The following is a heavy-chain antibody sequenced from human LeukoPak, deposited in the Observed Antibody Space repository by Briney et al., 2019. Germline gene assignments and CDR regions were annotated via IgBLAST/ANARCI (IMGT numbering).Heavy chain of an antibody. J-gene: IGHJ4*02. D-gene: IGHD4-17*01. V-gene: IGHV4-59*01. CDR3: ARGYGDLDFDY. Sequence: SETLSLTCTVSGGPISSYYWSWIRQPPGKGLEWIGYIYYSGSTNYNPSLKSRVTISVDTSKNQFSLKLSSVTAADTAVYYCARGYGDLDFDYWGQGTLVTVSS. CDR1: GGPISSYY. CDR2: IYYSGST.